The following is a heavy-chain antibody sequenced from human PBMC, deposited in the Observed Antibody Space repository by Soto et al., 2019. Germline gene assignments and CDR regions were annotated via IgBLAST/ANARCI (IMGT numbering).Heavy chain of an antibody. Sequence: GGSLRLSCAASGFSFKDYYMTWMRQTPEKGLEWISTITSSGGNAYYAASVKGRVTISRDNAHNSLYLQMSGLRAEDTALYYCARDDSGYPSYFHYWGQGTLVTVPQ. V-gene: IGHV3-11*01. CDR1: GFSFKDYY. CDR2: ITSSGGNA. D-gene: IGHD3-16*02. CDR3: ARDDSGYPSYFHY. J-gene: IGHJ4*02.